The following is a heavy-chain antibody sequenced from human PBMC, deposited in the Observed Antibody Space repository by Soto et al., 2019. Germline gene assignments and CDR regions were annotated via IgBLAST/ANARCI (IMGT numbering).Heavy chain of an antibody. D-gene: IGHD3-10*01. J-gene: IGHJ5*02. CDR1: GGSISSGGYY. Sequence: QVQLQESGPGLVKPSETLSLTCTVSGGSISSGGYYWSWIRQHPGKGLEWIGYIYYSGSTYYNPSLKSRVTISVDTSKNQFSLKLSSVPAADTVIYYCARDSPITMVGPVQNWFDPWGQGTLVTVSS. CDR2: IYYSGST. CDR3: ARDSPITMVGPVQNWFDP. V-gene: IGHV4-31*03.